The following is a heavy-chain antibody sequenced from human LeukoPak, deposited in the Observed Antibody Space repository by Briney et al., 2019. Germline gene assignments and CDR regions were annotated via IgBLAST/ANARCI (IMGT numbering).Heavy chain of an antibody. CDR2: IWYDGSNK. J-gene: IGHJ4*02. D-gene: IGHD3-9*01. CDR3: AKGAYLRYFEWLWAN. CDR1: GFPFNSYA. V-gene: IGHV3-30*02. Sequence: GGSLRLSCAASGFPFNSYAMHWVRQAPGKGLEWVAVIWYDGSNKYYADSVKGRFTISRDNSKNTLYLQMSSLRPEDTAVYYCAKGAYLRYFEWLWANWGQGTLVTVAS.